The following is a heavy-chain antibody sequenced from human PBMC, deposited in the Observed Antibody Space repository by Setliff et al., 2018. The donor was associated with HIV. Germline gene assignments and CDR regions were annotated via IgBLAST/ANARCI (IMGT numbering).Heavy chain of an antibody. J-gene: IGHJ3*01. D-gene: IGHD3-22*01. CDR1: GGSMSNYY. V-gene: IGHV4-59*12. Sequence: SETLSLTCTVSGGSMSNYYWSWIRQPPGKGLEWIASIQYSDSSHYNPSLQSRVTISVDTSTKQFSLYLSSVNDTDTAVYYCARSGYTSGFYWVFGAFGVWGQGKLVTVSS. CDR3: ARSGYTSGFYWVFGAFGV. CDR2: IQYSDSS.